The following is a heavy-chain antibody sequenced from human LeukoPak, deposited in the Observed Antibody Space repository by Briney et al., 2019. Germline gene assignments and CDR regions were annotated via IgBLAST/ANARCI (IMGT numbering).Heavy chain of an antibody. CDR1: GGSISSYY. CDR3: ARGPPGKENAFDI. D-gene: IGHD2-2*01. CDR2: IYYSGST. V-gene: IGHV4-59*01. Sequence: LPETLSLTCTVSGGSISSYYWSWLRQPPGKGLEWIGYIYYSGSTNYNPSLTSRVTISVDTSKNQFSLNLSSVTAADTAVYYCARGPPGKENAFDIWGQGTMVTVSS. J-gene: IGHJ3*02.